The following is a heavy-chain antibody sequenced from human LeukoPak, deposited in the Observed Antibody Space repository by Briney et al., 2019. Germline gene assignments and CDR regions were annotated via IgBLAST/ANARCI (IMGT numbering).Heavy chain of an antibody. J-gene: IGHJ3*02. CDR3: ARSYCGGGSCGAFDI. V-gene: IGHV4-59*01. CDR1: GGSISSYY. CDR2: IYYSGNT. Sequence: SETLSLTCTVSGGSISSYYWSWIRQPPGKGLEWIGYIYYSGNTNYNPSLKSRVTTSVDTSKNQFSLRLSSVTAADTAVYYCARSYCGGGSCGAFDIWGQGTMVTVSS. D-gene: IGHD2-15*01.